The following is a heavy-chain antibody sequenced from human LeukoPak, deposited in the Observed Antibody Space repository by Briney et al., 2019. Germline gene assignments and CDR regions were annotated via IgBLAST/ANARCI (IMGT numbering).Heavy chain of an antibody. CDR2: ISGSGGST. D-gene: IGHD2-2*01. CDR1: GFTFSSYG. J-gene: IGHJ4*02. Sequence: GGSLRLSCAASGFTFSSYGMSWVRQAPGKGLEWVSAISGSGGSTYYADSVKGRFTISRDNSKNTLYLQMNSLRAEDTAVYYCAKSFFSAAAMRAPNFDYWGQGTLVTVSS. V-gene: IGHV3-23*01. CDR3: AKSFFSAAAMRAPNFDY.